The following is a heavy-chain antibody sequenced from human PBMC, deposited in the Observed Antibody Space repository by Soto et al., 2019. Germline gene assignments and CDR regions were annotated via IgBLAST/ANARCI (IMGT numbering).Heavy chain of an antibody. Sequence: SETLSLTCAVYGGSFSGYYWSWIRQPPGKGLEWIGEINHSGSTNYNPSLKSRVTISVDTSKNQFSLKLSSVTAADTAVYYCARVMVVTAIYYFDYWGQGTLVTVSS. CDR3: ARVMVVTAIYYFDY. CDR1: GGSFSGYY. J-gene: IGHJ4*02. V-gene: IGHV4-34*01. D-gene: IGHD2-21*02. CDR2: INHSGST.